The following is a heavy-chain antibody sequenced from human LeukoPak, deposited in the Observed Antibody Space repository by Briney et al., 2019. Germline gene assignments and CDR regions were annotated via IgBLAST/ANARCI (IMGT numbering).Heavy chain of an antibody. CDR3: ARTMAPYYFDY. Sequence: SETLSLTCAVYGGSFSGYYWSWIRQPPGKGLEWIGEINHSGSTNYNPSLKSRVTISVDTSKNQFSLKLSSVTAADTAVYYCARTMAPYYFDYWGQGTLVTVSS. CDR1: GGSFSGYY. D-gene: IGHD3-10*01. J-gene: IGHJ4*02. CDR2: INHSGST. V-gene: IGHV4-34*01.